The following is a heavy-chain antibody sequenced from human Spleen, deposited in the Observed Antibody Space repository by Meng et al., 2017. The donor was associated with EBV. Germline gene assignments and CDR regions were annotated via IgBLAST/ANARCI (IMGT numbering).Heavy chain of an antibody. D-gene: IGHD1-1*01. Sequence: QVQLVQSGAELKKPGASVKVSCKASGYTFSGFGITWVRQAPGQGLEWMGWISVYNDNTHYAQKYQGRVTMTTDTSTSTAYMELRSLRSDDTAVYYCARVGREPTVAYFDYWGHGTLVTVSS. CDR3: ARVGREPTVAYFDY. J-gene: IGHJ4*01. V-gene: IGHV1-18*01. CDR1: GYTFSGFG. CDR2: ISVYNDNT.